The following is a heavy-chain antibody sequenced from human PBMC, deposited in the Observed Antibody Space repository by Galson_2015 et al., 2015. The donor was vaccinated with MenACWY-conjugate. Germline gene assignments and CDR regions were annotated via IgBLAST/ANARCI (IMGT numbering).Heavy chain of an antibody. CDR3: GKYAPSGNWYFDL. J-gene: IGHJ2*01. CDR1: DFTFTTYA. Sequence: SLRLSCAASDFTFTTYAMTWVRQAPGKGLEWVSAISGGAGRETYYADSVRGRFTISRDNSKSTLYLQMDSLRAEDTAVYSCGKYAPSGNWYFDLWGRGTLVTVSS. V-gene: IGHV3-23*01. CDR2: ISGGAGRET.